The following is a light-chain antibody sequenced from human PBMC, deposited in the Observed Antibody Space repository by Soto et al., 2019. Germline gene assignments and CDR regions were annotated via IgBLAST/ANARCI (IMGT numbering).Light chain of an antibody. J-gene: IGKJ2*01. CDR2: KAS. Sequence: DIPMTQSPSTLSASVGDRVTITCRASQAINIWLAWYQQKPGKAPKLLTYKASTLERGVPPRFIGSGSGTDFTLAISRLQPDDFSTYYCQQYSSDSPTFGQGPRLDIK. V-gene: IGKV1-5*03. CDR3: QQYSSDSPT. CDR1: QAINIW.